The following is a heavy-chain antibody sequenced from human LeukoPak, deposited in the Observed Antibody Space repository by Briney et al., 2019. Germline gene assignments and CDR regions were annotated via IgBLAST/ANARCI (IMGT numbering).Heavy chain of an antibody. CDR1: GYTFTSYG. J-gene: IGHJ6*02. CDR3: ARVVLGRRWLQTSYYYGMDV. Sequence: ASVKVSCKASGYTFTSYGISWVRQAPGQGLEWMGGIIPIFGTAHYAQKFQGRVTITADESTSTAYMELSSLRSEDTAVYYCARVVLGRRWLQTSYYYGMDVWGQGTTVTVSS. V-gene: IGHV1-69*13. CDR2: IIPIFGTA. D-gene: IGHD5-24*01.